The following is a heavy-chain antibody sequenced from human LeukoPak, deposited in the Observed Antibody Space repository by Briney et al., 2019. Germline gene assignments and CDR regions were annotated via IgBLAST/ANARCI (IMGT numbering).Heavy chain of an antibody. Sequence: GRSLRLSCAASRFTFDDYAMHWVRQAPGKGLEWVSGISWNSGSIGYADSVKGRFTISRDDAKNSLYLQMNSLRAEDMALYYCAKSGTSGYAFHYWGQGTLVTVSS. CDR1: RFTFDDYA. CDR2: ISWNSGSI. J-gene: IGHJ4*02. CDR3: AKSGTSGYAFHY. V-gene: IGHV3-9*03. D-gene: IGHD3-22*01.